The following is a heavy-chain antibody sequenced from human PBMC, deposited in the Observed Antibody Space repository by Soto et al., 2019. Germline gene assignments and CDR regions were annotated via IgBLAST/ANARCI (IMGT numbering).Heavy chain of an antibody. CDR3: ATYTRGGGGRGF. J-gene: IGHJ4*02. CDR2: EYSGST. CDR1: GASISRDH. V-gene: IGHV4-59*08. D-gene: IGHD3-16*01. Sequence: QVQLQESGPGLVKPSETLSLTCTVSGASISRDHWNWIRQPPGKGLEWIGEYSGSTNYSPSPKSRVTISVDTSKNQFSLILSAVTAADTAVYFCATYTRGGGGRGFWGQGTLVTVSS.